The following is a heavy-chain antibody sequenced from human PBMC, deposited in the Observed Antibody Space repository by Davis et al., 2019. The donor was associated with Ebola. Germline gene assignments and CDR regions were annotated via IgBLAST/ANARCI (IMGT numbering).Heavy chain of an antibody. D-gene: IGHD2-15*01. CDR3: AKDARVAYYYYYYYMDV. J-gene: IGHJ6*03. CDR2: ISGSGGST. V-gene: IGHV3-23*01. CDR1: GFTFSSYA. Sequence: GESLKISCAASGFTFSSYAMSWVRQAPGKGLEWVSAISGSGGSTYYADSVKGRFTISRDNSKNTLYLQMNSLRAEDTAVYYCAKDARVAYYYYYYYMDVWGKGTTVTVSS.